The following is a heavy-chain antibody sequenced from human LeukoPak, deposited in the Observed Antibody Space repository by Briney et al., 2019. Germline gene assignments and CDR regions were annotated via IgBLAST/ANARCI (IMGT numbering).Heavy chain of an antibody. CDR3: ARVGDGLNDAFDI. V-gene: IGHV1-18*01. J-gene: IGHJ3*02. CDR2: ISAYNGNT. CDR1: GYTFTSYG. Sequence: GASVKVSCKASGYTFTSYGISWVRQAPGQGLEWMGWISAYNGNTNYAQKFQGRVTMTRDTSISTAYMELSRLRSDDTAVYYCARVGDGLNDAFDIWGRGTMVTVSS. D-gene: IGHD5-24*01.